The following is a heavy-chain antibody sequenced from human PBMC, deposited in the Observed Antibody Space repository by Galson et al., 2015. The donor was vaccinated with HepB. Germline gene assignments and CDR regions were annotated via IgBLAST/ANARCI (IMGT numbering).Heavy chain of an antibody. Sequence: SVKVSCKASGYTFTSYDINWVRQATGQGLEWMGWMNPNSGNTGYAQKFQGRVTMTRSTSISTAYMELSSLRSEDTAVYYCARLPGIPKSIAARRSPGYYYYYYMDVWGKGTTVTVSS. CDR2: MNPNSGNT. V-gene: IGHV1-8*01. CDR1: GYTFTSYD. CDR3: ARLPGIPKSIAARRSPGYYYYYYMDV. J-gene: IGHJ6*03. D-gene: IGHD6-6*01.